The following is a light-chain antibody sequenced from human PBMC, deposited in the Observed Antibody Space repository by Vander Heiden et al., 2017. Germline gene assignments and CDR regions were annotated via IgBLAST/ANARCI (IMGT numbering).Light chain of an antibody. CDR3: QQTYRSPRV. CDR1: RNINNN. J-gene: IGKJ3*01. CDR2: AAS. Sequence: DIQLTQSPSSLSASVGDRVTITCRASRNINNNLNWYQQTPGKAPRLLLSAASNLQSGVPSRFTGSASGTDFTLTISDLQPEDSAIYYCQQTYRSPRVFGPGAKV. V-gene: IGKV1-39*01.